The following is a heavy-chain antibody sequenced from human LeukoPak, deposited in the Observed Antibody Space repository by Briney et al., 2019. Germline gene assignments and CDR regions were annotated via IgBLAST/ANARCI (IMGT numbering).Heavy chain of an antibody. V-gene: IGHV3-48*01. CDR2: ISSSGTTI. CDR1: GFTFNRYS. CDR3: ARVGYSDFWSGYYWDY. Sequence: PGGSLRLPCAASGFTFNRYSMNWVRQAPGKGLEWISYISSSGTTIYYADSVQGRFIISRDNARNSLYLQMNSLRAEDTAVYYCARVGYSDFWSGYYWDYWGQGTLATVSS. J-gene: IGHJ4*02. D-gene: IGHD3-3*01.